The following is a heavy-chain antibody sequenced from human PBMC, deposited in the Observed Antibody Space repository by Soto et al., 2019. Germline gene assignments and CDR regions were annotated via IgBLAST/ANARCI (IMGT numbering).Heavy chain of an antibody. D-gene: IGHD2-15*01. CDR3: ARDRGYCSGGSCLYYFDY. J-gene: IGHJ4*02. V-gene: IGHV4-59*01. CDR2: IYYSGST. CDR1: GGSISSYY. Sequence: SETLSLTCTVSGGSISSYYWSWIRQPPGKGLEWIGYIYYSGSTNYNPSLKSRVTISVDTSKNQFSLKLSSVTAADTAVYYCARDRGYCSGGSCLYYFDYWGQGTLVTVSS.